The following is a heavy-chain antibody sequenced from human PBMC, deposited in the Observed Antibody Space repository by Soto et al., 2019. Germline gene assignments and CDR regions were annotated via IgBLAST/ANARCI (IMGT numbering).Heavy chain of an antibody. CDR1: GFTFSSYG. Sequence: QVQLVESGGGVVQPGRSLRLSCAASGFTFSSYGMHWVRQAPGKGREWVAVISYDGSNKYYADSVKGRFTISRDNSNNTLYLQMNSLRAEDTAVYYCAKGPMGPIVASYYFDYWGQGTLVTVSS. CDR2: ISYDGSNK. V-gene: IGHV3-30*18. J-gene: IGHJ4*02. CDR3: AKGPMGPIVASYYFDY. D-gene: IGHD5-12*01.